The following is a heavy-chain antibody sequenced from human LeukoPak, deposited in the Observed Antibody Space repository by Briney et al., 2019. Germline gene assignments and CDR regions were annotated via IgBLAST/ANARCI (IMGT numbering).Heavy chain of an antibody. J-gene: IGHJ4*02. CDR1: GVTFSDCS. CDR3: ATNRSNDGSLPIDY. Sequence: GGSLRLSCAASGVTFSDCSINWVRQAPGKGLEWLSYISSSSGTIWYADSVKGRFTSSRDNAKNSLYLQMNSLRGEDRAVYYCATNRSNDGSLPIDYWGQGTLVTVSS. CDR2: ISSSSGTI. D-gene: IGHD2-15*01. V-gene: IGHV3-48*01.